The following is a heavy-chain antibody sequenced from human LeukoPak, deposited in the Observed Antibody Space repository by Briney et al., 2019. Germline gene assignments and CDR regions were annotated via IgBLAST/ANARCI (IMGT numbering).Heavy chain of an antibody. CDR1: GFTFSNYA. CDR3: AREAFYSTGWFSLFAY. CDR2: ISSSGGST. V-gene: IGHV3-23*01. Sequence: PGGSLRLSCAASGFTFSNYAKNWVRQAPGKGLEWVSTISSSGGSTYYADSVKGRFPISRDNSKNTLYLQMNSLRAEDTAVYYCAREAFYSTGWFSLFAYWGQGTLVTVSS. D-gene: IGHD6-19*01. J-gene: IGHJ4*02.